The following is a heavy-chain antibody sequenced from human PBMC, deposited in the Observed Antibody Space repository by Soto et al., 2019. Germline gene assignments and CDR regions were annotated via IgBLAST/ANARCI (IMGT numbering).Heavy chain of an antibody. CDR1: GYTFTSYA. CDR2: LNPNSGNT. D-gene: IGHD6-19*01. CDR3: ARAFKAGPRGHKGGMGY. V-gene: IGHV1-8*01. Sequence: QVQLVQSGAEVKKPGASVKVSCKASGYTFTSYAINWVRQATGQGLEWMGWLNPNSGNTGYAQTFQGRVTMPRNTSISTAYMELSSLRSEDTAVYYCARAFKAGPRGHKGGMGYWGQGTLVTVSS. J-gene: IGHJ4*02.